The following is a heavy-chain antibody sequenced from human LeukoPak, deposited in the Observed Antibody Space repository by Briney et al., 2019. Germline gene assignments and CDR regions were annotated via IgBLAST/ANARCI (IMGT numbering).Heavy chain of an antibody. J-gene: IGHJ4*02. Sequence: PSETLSLTCTVSGGSFSSGSYYWSWIRQPPGKGLEWIGYIYYSGSTNYNPSLKSRVTISVDTSKNQFSLKLSSVTAADTAVYYCARDRGRRNSREYYFDYWGQGTLVTVSS. CDR1: GGSFSSGSYY. D-gene: IGHD6-13*01. V-gene: IGHV4-61*01. CDR2: IYYSGST. CDR3: ARDRGRRNSREYYFDY.